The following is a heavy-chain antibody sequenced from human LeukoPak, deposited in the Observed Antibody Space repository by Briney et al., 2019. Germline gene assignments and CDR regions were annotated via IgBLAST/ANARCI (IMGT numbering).Heavy chain of an antibody. CDR2: ISWDGGRT. Sequence: GGSLRLSCAASGFTFDDYAMHWVRQAPGKGLEWVSLISWDGGRTYYADSVKGRFTISRDNAKNSLYLQMNSLRAEDMALYYCAKGGGGRLIYYYYMDVWGKGTTATVSS. CDR3: AKGGGGRLIYYYYMDV. D-gene: IGHD3-16*01. V-gene: IGHV3-43D*03. J-gene: IGHJ6*03. CDR1: GFTFDDYA.